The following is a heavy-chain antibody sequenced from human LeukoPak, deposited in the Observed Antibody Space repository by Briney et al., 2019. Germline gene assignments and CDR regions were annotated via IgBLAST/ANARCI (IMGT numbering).Heavy chain of an antibody. CDR2: IGGSGDST. Sequence: GGSLGLSCTASGFTFSSFAMSWVRQAPGKGLDWVSAIGGSGDSTSYADSVRGRFIISRDNSKNTLYLQMDSLRAEDTAVYYCATNRTTGGHRFDYWGQGTLVTVSS. V-gene: IGHV3-23*01. J-gene: IGHJ4*02. CDR1: GFTFSSFA. D-gene: IGHD1-1*01. CDR3: ATNRTTGGHRFDY.